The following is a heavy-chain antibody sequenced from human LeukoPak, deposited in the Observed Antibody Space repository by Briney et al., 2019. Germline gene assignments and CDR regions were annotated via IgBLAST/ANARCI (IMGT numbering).Heavy chain of an antibody. V-gene: IGHV3-23*01. Sequence: GGSLRLSCAASGFIFRSYDMSWVRQAPGKGLAWVSTITGSGGNTYYADSVKGRFTISRDNSKNTLYLQMNSLRAEDTAVYYCAELGITMIGGVWGKGTTVTISS. J-gene: IGHJ6*04. CDR1: GFIFRSYD. CDR3: AELGITMIGGV. CDR2: ITGSGGNT. D-gene: IGHD3-10*02.